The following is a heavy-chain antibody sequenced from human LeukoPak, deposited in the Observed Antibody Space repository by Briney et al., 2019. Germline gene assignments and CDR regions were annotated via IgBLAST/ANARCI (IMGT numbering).Heavy chain of an antibody. Sequence: SETLSLTCTVSGGSISSGDYYWSWIRQPPGKGLEWIGYIYYSGSTHYNLSLKSRVTISVDTSKNQFSLKLSSVTAADTAVYYCARDDYGDHINFDSWGQGTLVTVSS. CDR1: GGSISSGDYY. CDR2: IYYSGST. V-gene: IGHV4-30-4*08. D-gene: IGHD4-17*01. J-gene: IGHJ4*02. CDR3: ARDDYGDHINFDS.